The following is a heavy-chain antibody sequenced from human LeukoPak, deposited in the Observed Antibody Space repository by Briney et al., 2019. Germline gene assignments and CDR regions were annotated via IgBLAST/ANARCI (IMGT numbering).Heavy chain of an antibody. D-gene: IGHD6-13*01. J-gene: IGHJ4*02. CDR3: ARTQYSSSFDY. V-gene: IGHV3-30*04. CDR2: ISYDGSNK. CDR1: GFTFSSYA. Sequence: GGSLRLSCAASGFTFSSYAMHWVRQAPGKGLGWVAVISYDGSNKYYADSVKGRFTISRDNSKNTLYLQMNSLRAEDTAVYYCARTQYSSSFDYWGQGTLVTVSS.